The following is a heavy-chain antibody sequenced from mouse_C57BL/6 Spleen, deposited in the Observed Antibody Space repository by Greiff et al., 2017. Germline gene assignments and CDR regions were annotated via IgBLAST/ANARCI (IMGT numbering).Heavy chain of an antibody. CDR3: ARATGKGSFGY. V-gene: IGHV5-16*01. CDR1: GFTFSDYY. Sequence: EVKLMESEGGLVQPGSSMKLSCTASGFTFSDYYMAWVRQVPEKGLEWVANINYDGSSTYYLDSLKSRFIISRDNARNILYLQRSSLKSEDTATYYCARATGKGSFGYWGQGTLVTVSA. D-gene: IGHD4-1*01. J-gene: IGHJ3*02. CDR2: INYDGSST.